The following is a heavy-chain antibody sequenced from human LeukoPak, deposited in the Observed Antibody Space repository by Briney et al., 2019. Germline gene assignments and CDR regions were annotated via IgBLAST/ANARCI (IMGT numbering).Heavy chain of an antibody. CDR2: INTNTGNP. J-gene: IGHJ5*02. V-gene: IGHV7-4-1*02. CDR1: GYTFTSYA. Sequence: ASVKVSCKASGYTFTSYAMNWVRQAPGQGLEWMGWINTNTGNPTYAQGFTGRFVFSLDTSVSTAYLQISSLKAEDTAVYYCARGRIQLWSGTSNWFDPWGQGTLVTVSS. CDR3: ARGRIQLWSGTSNWFDP. D-gene: IGHD5-18*01.